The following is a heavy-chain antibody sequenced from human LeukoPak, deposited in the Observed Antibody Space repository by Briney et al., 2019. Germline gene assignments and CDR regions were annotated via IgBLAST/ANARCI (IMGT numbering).Heavy chain of an antibody. CDR1: GGTFSSYA. CDR2: IIPIFGTA. J-gene: IGHJ5*02. Sequence: ASVKVSCKASGGTFSSYAISWVRQAPGQGLEWMGRIIPIFGTANYAQKFQGRVTITTDESTSTAYMELSSLTSEDTAVYYCARGVVSDNWFDPWGQGTLVTVSS. CDR3: ARGVVSDNWFDP. D-gene: IGHD3-3*01. V-gene: IGHV1-69*05.